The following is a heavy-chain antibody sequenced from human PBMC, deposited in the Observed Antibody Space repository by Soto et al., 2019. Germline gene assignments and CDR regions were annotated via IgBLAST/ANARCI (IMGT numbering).Heavy chain of an antibody. CDR1: GYTFTIYA. Sequence: GASVKVSCKASGYTFTIYAMHWVRQAPGQRLEWMGWINAGNGNTKYSQKFQGQVAISADKSTSTAYLQWSSLKASDTAMYYCARPFGNSGGHWGQGTVVTVSS. V-gene: IGHV1-3*01. J-gene: IGHJ4*02. D-gene: IGHD5-12*01. CDR3: ARPFGNSGGH. CDR2: INAGNGNT.